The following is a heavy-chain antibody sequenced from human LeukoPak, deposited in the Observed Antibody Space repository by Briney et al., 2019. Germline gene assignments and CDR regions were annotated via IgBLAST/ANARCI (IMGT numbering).Heavy chain of an antibody. CDR1: GGSISSYY. CDR3: ARGSQLYDSSGYYVAFDI. Sequence: SETLSLTCTVSGGSISSYYWSWIRQPPGKGLEWIGYIYYSGSTNYNPSLKSRVTISVDTSKNQFSLKLSSVTAADTAVYYCARGSQLYDSSGYYVAFDIWGQGTMVTVSS. CDR2: IYYSGST. V-gene: IGHV4-59*01. D-gene: IGHD3-22*01. J-gene: IGHJ3*02.